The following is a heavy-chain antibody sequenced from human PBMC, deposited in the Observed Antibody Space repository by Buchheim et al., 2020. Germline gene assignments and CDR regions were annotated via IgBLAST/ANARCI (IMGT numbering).Heavy chain of an antibody. V-gene: IGHV1-8*01. Sequence: QVQLVQSGAEVKKPGASVKVSCKASGYTFTSYDINWVRQATGQGLEWMGWMNPNSGNTGYAQKFQGRVTMTRNTSISTAYMELSSLRSEDTAVYYCARASKPNYDFWSGYGGFDYWGQGTL. J-gene: IGHJ4*02. CDR1: GYTFTSYD. CDR2: MNPNSGNT. CDR3: ARASKPNYDFWSGYGGFDY. D-gene: IGHD3-3*01.